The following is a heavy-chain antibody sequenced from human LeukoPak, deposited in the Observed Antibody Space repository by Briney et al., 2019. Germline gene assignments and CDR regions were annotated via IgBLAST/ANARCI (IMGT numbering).Heavy chain of an antibody. CDR3: ASLVGYCSSTSCYKGYYFDY. D-gene: IGHD2-2*02. V-gene: IGHV4-34*01. J-gene: IGHJ4*02. Sequence: GSLRLSCAASGFTFSSYAMSWVRQAPGKGLEWIGEINHSGSTNYNPSLKSRVTISVDTSKNQFSLKLSSVTAADTAVYYCASLVGYCSSTSCYKGYYFDYWGQGTLVTVSS. CDR2: INHSGST. CDR1: GFTFSSYA.